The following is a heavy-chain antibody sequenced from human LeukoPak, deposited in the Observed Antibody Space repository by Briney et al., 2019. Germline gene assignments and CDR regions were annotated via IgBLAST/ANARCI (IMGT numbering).Heavy chain of an antibody. V-gene: IGHV4-34*01. CDR3: ARTGGFTIFGVVISNWFDP. Sequence: PSETLSLTCAVYGGSSSGYYWSWIRQPPGKGLEWIGEINHSGSTNYNPSLKSRVTISVDTSKNQFSLKLSSVTAADTAVYYCARTGGFTIFGVVISNWFDPWGQGTLVTVSS. CDR2: INHSGST. J-gene: IGHJ5*02. D-gene: IGHD3-3*01. CDR1: GGSSSGYY.